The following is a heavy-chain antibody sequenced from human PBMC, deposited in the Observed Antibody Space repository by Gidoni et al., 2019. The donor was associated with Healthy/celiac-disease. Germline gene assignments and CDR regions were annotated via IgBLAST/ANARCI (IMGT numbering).Heavy chain of an antibody. Sequence: EVQLLESGGGLVQPGGSLRLSCSASGFTFSSYAMSWVRQAPGKGLEWVSAISGSGGSTYYADSVKGRFTISRDNSKNTLYLQMNSLRAEDTAVYYCAIMDKMATIHYWGQGTLVTVSS. D-gene: IGHD5-12*01. CDR2: ISGSGGST. V-gene: IGHV3-23*01. J-gene: IGHJ4*02. CDR3: AIMDKMATIHY. CDR1: GFTFSSYA.